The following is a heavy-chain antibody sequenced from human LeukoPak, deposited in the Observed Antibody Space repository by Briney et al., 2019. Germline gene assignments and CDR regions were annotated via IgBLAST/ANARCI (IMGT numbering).Heavy chain of an antibody. Sequence: PSETLSLTCAVSGDSIIGSYWSWIRQAPGKGLEWIGYIYYSVDTDYNPSLKSRVTISVDMSKKQISLRLTSVTAAGTAVYYCARRRYYDSSGYNPTYYFDYWGQGILVTVSS. CDR1: GDSIIGSY. J-gene: IGHJ4*02. D-gene: IGHD3-22*01. V-gene: IGHV4-59*01. CDR3: ARRRYYDSSGYNPTYYFDY. CDR2: IYYSVDT.